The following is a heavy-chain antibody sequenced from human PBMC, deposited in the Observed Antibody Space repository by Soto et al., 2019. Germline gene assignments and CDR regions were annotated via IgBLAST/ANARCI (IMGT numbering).Heavy chain of an antibody. V-gene: IGHV1-3*01. Sequence: ASVKVSCKASGYTFTSYAIDWGRQAPGQRLEWMGWINAGNGNTKYSQKFQDRVTITRDTSASTAYMELSSLRSEDTAVYYCARGLPLAAAEWGQGTLVTVSS. CDR3: ARGLPLAAAE. CDR1: GYTFTSYA. J-gene: IGHJ4*02. CDR2: INAGNGNT.